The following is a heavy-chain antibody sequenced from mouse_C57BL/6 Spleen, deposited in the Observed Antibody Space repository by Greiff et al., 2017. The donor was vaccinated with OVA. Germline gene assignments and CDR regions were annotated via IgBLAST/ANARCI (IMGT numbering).Heavy chain of an antibody. CDR3: ARGEGNYVDY. V-gene: IGHV1-69*01. Sequence: QVQLQQPGAELVMPGASVKLSCKASGYTFTSYWMHWVKQRPGQGLEWIGEIDPSDSYTNYNQKFKGKSTLTVEKSSSTAYMQLSSLTSEDSAVYYCARGEGNYVDYWGQGTTLTVSS. CDR1: GYTFTSYW. J-gene: IGHJ2*01. CDR2: IDPSDSYT.